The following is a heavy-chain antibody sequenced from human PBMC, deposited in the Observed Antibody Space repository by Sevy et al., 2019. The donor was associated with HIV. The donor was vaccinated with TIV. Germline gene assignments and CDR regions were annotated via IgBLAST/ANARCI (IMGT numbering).Heavy chain of an antibody. J-gene: IGHJ4*02. V-gene: IGHV3-23*01. Sequence: GGSLRLSCGVSGFALGSYTMNWVRQAPGKGLEWVASISATGGSTYYADSVKGRFTISRDVSKSTLYLQMNSLTAEDTAMFYCAKTLQKLPFHPHYFDYWGQGTLVTVSS. CDR3: AKTLQKLPFHPHYFDY. CDR1: GFALGSYT. CDR2: ISATGGST. D-gene: IGHD2-21*02.